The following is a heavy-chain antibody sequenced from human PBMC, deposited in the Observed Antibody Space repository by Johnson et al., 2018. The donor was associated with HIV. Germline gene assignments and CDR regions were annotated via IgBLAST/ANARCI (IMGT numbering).Heavy chain of an antibody. Sequence: QVQLVESGGGVVQPGRSLRLSCAASGFTFSSYGMHWVRQAPGKGLEWVAVIWYDGSNKYYADSVKGRFTISRDNSKNTLYLQMNSLRVEDTAVYYCASSSPYSGSYGDAFDIWGQGTLVTVSS. D-gene: IGHD1-26*01. CDR3: ASSSPYSGSYGDAFDI. CDR2: IWYDGSNK. CDR1: GFTFSSYG. J-gene: IGHJ3*02. V-gene: IGHV3-33*01.